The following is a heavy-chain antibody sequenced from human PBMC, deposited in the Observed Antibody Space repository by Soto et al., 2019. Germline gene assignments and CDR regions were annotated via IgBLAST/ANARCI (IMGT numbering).Heavy chain of an antibody. J-gene: IGHJ6*02. D-gene: IGHD6-13*01. V-gene: IGHV4-30-2*01. CDR1: GGSISSGGYS. CDR2: IYHSGST. CDR3: ASGVAGSAYYYYGMDV. Sequence: QLQLQESGSGLVKPSQTLSLTCAVSGGSISSGGYSWSWIRQPPGKGLEWIGYIYHSGSTYYNPSLKSRVSISVDRAKSQFSRKLGSVTAADTAVYYWASGVAGSAYYYYGMDVWGQGNTVTVSS.